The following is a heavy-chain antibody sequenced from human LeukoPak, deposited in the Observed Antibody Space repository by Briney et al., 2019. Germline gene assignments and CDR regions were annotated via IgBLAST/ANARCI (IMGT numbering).Heavy chain of an antibody. CDR3: ARDAYSSGYYFFDY. V-gene: IGHV4-59*01. D-gene: IGHD6-19*01. J-gene: IGHJ4*02. Sequence: SETLSLTCTVSGRSITSYYWTWLRQPPGKGLEWIGYGYYSGTTNYNPSLKSRVTISVDASKNQFSLKVSSVTAAYTAVYHCARDAYSSGYYFFDYWGQGTLVTVSS. CDR2: GYYSGTT. CDR1: GRSITSYY.